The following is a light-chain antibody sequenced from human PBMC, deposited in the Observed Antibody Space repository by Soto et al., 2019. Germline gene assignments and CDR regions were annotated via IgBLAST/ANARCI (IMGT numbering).Light chain of an antibody. CDR1: SSNIGSTYD. CDR3: QSYDDSLSVHYV. CDR2: GNT. J-gene: IGLJ1*01. V-gene: IGLV1-40*01. Sequence: QSVLTQPPSVSGASGQRVTISCTGSSSNIGSTYDVQWYQQLPGTAPKLLIHGNTDRPSGVPDRFSGSKSGTSASLAITGLQADDEADYYCQSYDDSLSVHYVFGTGTKLTV.